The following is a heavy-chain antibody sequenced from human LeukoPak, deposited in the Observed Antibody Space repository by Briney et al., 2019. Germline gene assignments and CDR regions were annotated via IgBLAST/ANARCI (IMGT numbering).Heavy chain of an antibody. D-gene: IGHD3-10*01. CDR3: ARLGSYYEIDV. J-gene: IGHJ6*02. CDR2: IYSGGSP. V-gene: IGHV3-53*01. Sequence: GGSLRLSCAASGFTVSSKHMNWVCQAPGKGLEWVSFIYSGGSPRYAGSVKGRFTISRDNSKNTLYLQLDSLRAEDTAVYYCARLGSYYEIDVWGQGTTITVSS. CDR1: GFTVSSKH.